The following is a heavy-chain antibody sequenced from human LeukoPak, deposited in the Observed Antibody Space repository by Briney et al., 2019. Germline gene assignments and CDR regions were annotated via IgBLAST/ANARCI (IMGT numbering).Heavy chain of an antibody. CDR2: ISWNSGSI. Sequence: GRSLRLSCAASGFTFDDYAMHWVRQAPGKGLEWVSGISWNSGSIGYADSVKGRFTISRDNAKNSLYLQMNSLRAEDTALYYCAKEGWFDPWGQGTLVTVSS. J-gene: IGHJ5*02. CDR1: GFTFDDYA. CDR3: AKEGWFDP. V-gene: IGHV3-9*01.